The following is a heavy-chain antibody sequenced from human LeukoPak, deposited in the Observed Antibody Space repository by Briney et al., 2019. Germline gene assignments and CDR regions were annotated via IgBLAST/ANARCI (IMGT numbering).Heavy chain of an antibody. CDR2: ISSSSSYI. V-gene: IGHV3-21*01. Sequence: GGALRLSCAASGVTFSSYSKNLGRPAPGKGPEWVSSISSSSSYIYYADSVKGRFTISRDNAKNSLYLQMNSLRAEDTAVYYCARDPALVAATPYYFDYWGQGTLVTVSS. D-gene: IGHD2-15*01. J-gene: IGHJ4*02. CDR1: GVTFSSYS. CDR3: ARDPALVAATPYYFDY.